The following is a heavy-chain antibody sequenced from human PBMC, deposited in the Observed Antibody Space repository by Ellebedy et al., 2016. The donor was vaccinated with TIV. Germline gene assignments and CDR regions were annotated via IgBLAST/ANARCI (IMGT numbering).Heavy chain of an antibody. CDR1: GFTFRIYD. CDR2: FGSGGDS. D-gene: IGHD1-14*01. V-gene: IGHV3-13*01. CDR3: VRGGAAPHNRYFNF. Sequence: GESLKISCAASGFTFRIYDMHWVRQSIGKGLEWGSAFGSGGDSYYPASVKGRFTISRENAKSSVYLQMNSLRVGDTAVNYCVRGGAAPHNRYFNFWGRGTLVTVSS. J-gene: IGHJ2*01.